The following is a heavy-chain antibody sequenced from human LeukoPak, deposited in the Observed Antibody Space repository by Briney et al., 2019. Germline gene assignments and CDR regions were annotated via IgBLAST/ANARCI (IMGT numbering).Heavy chain of an antibody. CDR2: IYHSGST. V-gene: IGHV4-38-2*01. CDR3: ARQYSSGWYRLPYYFDY. J-gene: IGHJ4*02. CDR1: GYSISSGCY. D-gene: IGHD6-19*01. Sequence: SETLSLTCAVSGYSISSGCYWGWIRQPPGKVVEWFGSIYHSGSTCYNASLKSRFTISVDTSKNQFSLQLSSVTAADTAVYYCARQYSSGWYRLPYYFDYCGQGTLVTVSS.